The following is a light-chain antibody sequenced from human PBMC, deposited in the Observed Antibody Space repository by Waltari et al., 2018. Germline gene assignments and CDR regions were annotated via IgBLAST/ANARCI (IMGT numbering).Light chain of an antibody. CDR3: CSYAGSGTYV. V-gene: IGLV2-23*02. Sequence: QSALTQPASVSGTPGQSITFSCTGTNRDVGNYNLVSWYQHHPGEAPKLMICEVIKRPSGVSNRFSGSKSGNTASLTISGLQAEDEADYYCCSYAGSGTYVFGTGTKVTVL. J-gene: IGLJ1*01. CDR1: NRDVGNYNL. CDR2: EVI.